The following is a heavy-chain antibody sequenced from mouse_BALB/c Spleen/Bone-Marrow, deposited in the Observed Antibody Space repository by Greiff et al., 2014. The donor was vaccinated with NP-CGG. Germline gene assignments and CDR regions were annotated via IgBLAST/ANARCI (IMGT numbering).Heavy chain of an antibody. CDR1: GFSLTSYG. V-gene: IGHV2-5-1*01. D-gene: IGHD2-1*01. CDR2: IWRGGST. Sequence: VQLVESGPSLVQPSQSLSITCTVAGFSLTSYGVHWVRQSPGKGLEWLGVIWRGGSTDYNAAFMSRLSITKDNSKSQVFFKMNSLQAEDTAISYGAKNGGNYRAGDYWGQGTQVPVST. CDR3: AKNGGNYRAGDY. J-gene: IGHJ4*01.